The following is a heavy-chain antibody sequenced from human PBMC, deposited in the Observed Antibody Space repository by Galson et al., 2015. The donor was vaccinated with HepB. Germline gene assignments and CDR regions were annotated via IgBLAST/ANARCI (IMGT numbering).Heavy chain of an antibody. Sequence: SLRLSCAASGFTFSSYAMNWVRQAPGKGLKWVSYISGSGDYTVYADSVEGRFTISRDNSNSTLFLQMNSLRVEDTAFYFCARRSGKGFDYWGPGTLVTVSS. D-gene: IGHD3-10*01. CDR2: ISGSGDYT. CDR1: GFTFSSYA. V-gene: IGHV3-23*01. J-gene: IGHJ4*02. CDR3: ARRSGKGFDY.